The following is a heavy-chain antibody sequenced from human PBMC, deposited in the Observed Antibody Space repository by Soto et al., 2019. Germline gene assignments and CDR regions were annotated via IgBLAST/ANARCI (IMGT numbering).Heavy chain of an antibody. CDR1: GFTVSSNY. CDR2: IYSGGST. Sequence: GGSLRLSCAASGFTVSSNYMSWVRQAPGKGLEWVSVIYSGGSTYYADSVKGRFTISRDNSKNTLYLQMNSLRAEDTAVYYCARDRHTVTHYYYGMDVWGQGTTVTVSS. CDR3: ARDRHTVTHYYYGMDV. V-gene: IGHV3-66*01. D-gene: IGHD4-4*01. J-gene: IGHJ6*02.